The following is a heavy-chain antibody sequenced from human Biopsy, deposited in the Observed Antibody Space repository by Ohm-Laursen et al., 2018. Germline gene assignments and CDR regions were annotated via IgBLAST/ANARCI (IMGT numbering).Heavy chain of an antibody. CDR3: ARDLYDFCGGCPFDP. V-gene: IGHV3-23*01. CDR2: INGSGGST. D-gene: IGHD3-3*01. Sequence: GSLRLSCAASGSTFSSHAMSWVRQAPGKGLECVSVINGSGGSTYYADPVKGRFTISRDNSKNTLYLRMNSLRAEDTAMYYCARDLYDFCGGCPFDPWGQGTLVTVSS. CDR1: GSTFSSHA. J-gene: IGHJ5*02.